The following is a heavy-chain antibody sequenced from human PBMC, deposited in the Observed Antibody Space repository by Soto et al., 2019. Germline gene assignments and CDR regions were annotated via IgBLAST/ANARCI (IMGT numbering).Heavy chain of an antibody. V-gene: IGHV4-4*07. Sequence: SETLSLTCTVSGGSITDYSWVWIRQPAGKGLEWIGRIFSSGSTNYNPPLRGRITMSLDTSKNQFSLKLNSATATDTAVYFCARDQGVVVTADDWFDPWGQGILVTVSS. CDR1: GGSITDYS. D-gene: IGHD2-21*02. J-gene: IGHJ5*02. CDR2: IFSSGST. CDR3: ARDQGVVVTADDWFDP.